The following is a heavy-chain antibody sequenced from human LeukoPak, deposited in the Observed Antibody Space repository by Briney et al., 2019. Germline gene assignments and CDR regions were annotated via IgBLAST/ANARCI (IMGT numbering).Heavy chain of an antibody. D-gene: IGHD6-19*01. CDR2: INPSGGST. V-gene: IGHV1-46*01. CDR1: GYTFTSYY. Sequence: ASVKVSCKASGYTFTSYYMHWVRQAPGQGLEWMGIINPSGGSTSYAQKFQGRVTITRDMSTSTAYMELSSLRSEDTAVYYCAAPKEGSGWYQTWGQGTLVTVSS. J-gene: IGHJ4*02. CDR3: AAPKEGSGWYQT.